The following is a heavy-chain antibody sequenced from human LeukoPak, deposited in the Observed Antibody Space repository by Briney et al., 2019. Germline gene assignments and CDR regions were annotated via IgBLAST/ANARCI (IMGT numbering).Heavy chain of an antibody. J-gene: IGHJ5*02. CDR2: IYTSGST. V-gene: IGHV4-61*02. D-gene: IGHD3-3*01. CDR1: GGSISSGSYY. Sequence: SQTLSLTCTVSGGSISSGSYYWSWIRQPAGKGLEWIGRIYTSGSTNYNPSLKSRVTISVDTSKNQFSLKLSSVTAADTAVYYCARDSDFWSGNWFDPWGQGTLVTVSS. CDR3: ARDSDFWSGNWFDP.